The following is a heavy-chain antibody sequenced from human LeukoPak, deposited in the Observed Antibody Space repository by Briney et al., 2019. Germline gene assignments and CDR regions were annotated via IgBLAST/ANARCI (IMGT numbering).Heavy chain of an antibody. CDR1: GYTFTTYD. J-gene: IGHJ4*02. D-gene: IGHD2-2*01. CDR2: MNPNSGNT. Sequence: ASVKVSFKTSGYTFTTYDINWVRQATGQGLEWMGWMNPNSGNTGYAQKFQGRVTMTRNTSISTAYMELSSLRSEDSAVYYCARRRDLGTRISDYWGQGTLVTVSS. CDR3: ARRRDLGTRISDY. V-gene: IGHV1-8*01.